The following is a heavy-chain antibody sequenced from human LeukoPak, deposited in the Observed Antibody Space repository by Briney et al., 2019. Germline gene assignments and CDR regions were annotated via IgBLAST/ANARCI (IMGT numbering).Heavy chain of an antibody. CDR3: ARGFHYYDSSGYLDY. D-gene: IGHD3-22*01. Sequence: PGGSLRLSCAASGFTFSSYGMPWVRQAPGKGLEWVAVIWYDGSNKYYADSVKGRFTISRDNSKNTLYLQMNSLRAEDTAVYYCARGFHYYDSSGYLDYWGQGTLVTVSS. J-gene: IGHJ4*02. CDR1: GFTFSSYG. V-gene: IGHV3-33*01. CDR2: IWYDGSNK.